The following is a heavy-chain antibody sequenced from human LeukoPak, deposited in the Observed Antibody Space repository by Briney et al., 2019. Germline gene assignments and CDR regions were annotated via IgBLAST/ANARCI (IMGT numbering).Heavy chain of an antibody. CDR1: GFTFSSYA. Sequence: GGSLRLSCAASGFTFSSYAMSWVRQAPGKGLEWVSAISGSGGSTYYADSVKGRFTISRDNSKNTLYLQMNSLRAEDTAVYYCARSGYCSSTSCYAGDNWFDPWGQGTLVTVPS. CDR2: ISGSGGST. CDR3: ARSGYCSSTSCYAGDNWFDP. D-gene: IGHD2-2*01. J-gene: IGHJ5*02. V-gene: IGHV3-23*01.